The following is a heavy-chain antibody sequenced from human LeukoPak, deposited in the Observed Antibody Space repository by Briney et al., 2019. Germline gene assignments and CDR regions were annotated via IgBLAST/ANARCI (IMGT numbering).Heavy chain of an antibody. V-gene: IGHV3-23*01. CDR3: ANTTTETPGWFDP. D-gene: IGHD4-11*01. J-gene: IGHJ5*02. CDR2: ISGRGVST. Sequence: GGSLRLSCAASGFTFSSYAMSWVRQAPGKGLEWVSAISGRGVSTYYADSVKGRFTISRDNSKNTLYLQMNSLRAEDTASYYCANTTTETPGWFDPWGQGTLVTVSS. CDR1: GFTFSSYA.